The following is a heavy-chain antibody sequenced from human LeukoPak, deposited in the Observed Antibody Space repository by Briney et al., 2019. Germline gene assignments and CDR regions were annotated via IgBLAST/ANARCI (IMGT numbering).Heavy chain of an antibody. J-gene: IGHJ4*02. CDR1: GFTFSGSA. V-gene: IGHV3-73*01. CDR3: TGQRWLQSAFDY. Sequence: GGSLRLSCADSGFTFSGSAMHWVRQASGKGLEWVGRIRSKANSYATAYAASVKGRFTISRDDSKNTAYLQMNSLKTEDTAVYYCTGQRWLQSAFDYWGQGTLLTVSS. D-gene: IGHD5-24*01. CDR2: IRSKANSYAT.